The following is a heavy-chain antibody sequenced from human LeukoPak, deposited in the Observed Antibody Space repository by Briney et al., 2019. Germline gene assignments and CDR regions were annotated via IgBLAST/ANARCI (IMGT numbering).Heavy chain of an antibody. CDR3: AKVLSSGWYRENDAFDI. J-gene: IGHJ3*02. CDR1: GFTFSSYA. CDR2: ISGSGGST. Sequence: PGGSLRLSCAASGFTFSSYAMSWVRQAPGKGLEWVSAISGSGGSTKYADSVKGRFTISRDNSKNTLYLQMNSLRAEDTAVYYCAKVLSSGWYRENDAFDIWGQGTMVTVSS. D-gene: IGHD6-19*01. V-gene: IGHV3-23*01.